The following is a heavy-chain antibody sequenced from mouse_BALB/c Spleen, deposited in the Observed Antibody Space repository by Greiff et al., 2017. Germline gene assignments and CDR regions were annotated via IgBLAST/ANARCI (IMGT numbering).Heavy chain of an antibody. CDR3: VRDRNGYSFAF. CDR1: GFTFITNA. Sequence: TGGGLVQPKGSLKLSCAASGFTFITNAMNWVRQAPGKGLEWVARIRSKSNNYATYYADSVKDRFTISRDDSQSMLYLQMNNLKTEDTAMYYCVRDRNGYSFAFWGQGTLVTVSA. D-gene: IGHD2-3*01. V-gene: IGHV10S3*01. CDR2: IRSKSNNYAT. J-gene: IGHJ3*01.